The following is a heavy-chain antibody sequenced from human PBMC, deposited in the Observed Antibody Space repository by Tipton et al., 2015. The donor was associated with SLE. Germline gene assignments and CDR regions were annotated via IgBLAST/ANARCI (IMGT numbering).Heavy chain of an antibody. D-gene: IGHD3-16*01. CDR1: GGSMSSYY. V-gene: IGHV4-39*07. CDR3: ASGGILWYFDL. J-gene: IGHJ2*01. CDR2: IYYSGST. Sequence: GLVKPSETLSLTCTVSGGSMSSYYWNWIRQPPGKGLEWIGSIYYSGSTYYNPSLKSRVTISVDTSRNQFSLKLSSVTAADTAVYYCASGGILWYFDLWGRGTLVTVSS.